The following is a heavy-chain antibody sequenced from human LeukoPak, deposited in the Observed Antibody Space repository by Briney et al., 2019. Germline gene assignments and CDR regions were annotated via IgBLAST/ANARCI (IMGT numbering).Heavy chain of an antibody. D-gene: IGHD3-10*01. CDR1: GFTFSSHE. Sequence: PGGSLRLSCAASGFTFSSHEMNWVRQAPGKGLEWVSYISSGGGTIQYADSVKGRFTISRDNSKNTLYLQMNSLRAEDTAVYYCAKGRVSYYYGMDVWGQGTTVTVSS. CDR3: AKGRVSYYYGMDV. V-gene: IGHV3-48*03. CDR2: ISSGGGTI. J-gene: IGHJ6*02.